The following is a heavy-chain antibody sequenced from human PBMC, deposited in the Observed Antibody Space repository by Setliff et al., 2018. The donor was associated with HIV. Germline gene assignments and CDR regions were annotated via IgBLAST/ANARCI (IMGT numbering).Heavy chain of an antibody. CDR1: GGSISSYY. Sequence: PSETLSLTCTVSGGSISSYYWSWIRQPAGKRLEFIGRISAAGTINYNPSLRSRVTLSVDTSENQFSLTVNSVTAADTAMYFCARDEGRATGSWWGQSASWYLDYWGHGILVTVSS. V-gene: IGHV4-4*07. CDR3: ARDEGRATGSWWGQSASWYLDY. CDR2: ISAAGTI. J-gene: IGHJ4*01. D-gene: IGHD6-13*01.